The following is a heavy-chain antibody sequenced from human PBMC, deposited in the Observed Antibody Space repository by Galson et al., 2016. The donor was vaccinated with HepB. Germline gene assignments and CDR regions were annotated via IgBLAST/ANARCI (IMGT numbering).Heavy chain of an antibody. CDR2: ISASSGST. CDR3: TKPREYSGNTRHFNY. V-gene: IGHV3-23*01. J-gene: IGHJ4*02. Sequence: SLRLSCAASGFTFTSYAMSWVRQAPGKGLEWVSVISASSGSTFYAESVKGRFTISRDSSKNTLYLQMNSLRAEDTAVYYCTKPREYSGNTRHFNYWGQGTLVTVSS. CDR1: GFTFTSYA. D-gene: IGHD1-26*01.